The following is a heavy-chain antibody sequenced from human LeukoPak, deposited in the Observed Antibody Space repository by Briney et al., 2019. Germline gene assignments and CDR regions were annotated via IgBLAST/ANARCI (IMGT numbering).Heavy chain of an antibody. CDR1: GGSFSGYY. CDR3: ARVRGPYYGSGLFDY. J-gene: IGHJ4*02. V-gene: IGHV4-34*01. CDR2: INHSGSA. D-gene: IGHD3-10*01. Sequence: PSETLSLTCAVYGGSFSGYYWSWIRQPPGKGLEWIGEINHSGSANYNPSLKSRVTISVDTSKNQFSLKLSSVTAADTAVYYCARVRGPYYGSGLFDYWGQGTLVTVSS.